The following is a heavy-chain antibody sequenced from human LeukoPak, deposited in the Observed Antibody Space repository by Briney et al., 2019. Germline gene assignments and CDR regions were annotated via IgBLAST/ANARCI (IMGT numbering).Heavy chain of an antibody. V-gene: IGHV3-23*01. Sequence: QSGGSLRLSCAASGFAASGFTFSTFGMNWVRQAPGKGLEWVSAISGSGGSTYYADSVKGRFTISRDNSKNTLYLQMNSLRAEDTAVYYCAKGPSRIYWGQGTLVTVSS. CDR2: ISGSGGST. CDR3: AKGPSRIY. D-gene: IGHD1-14*01. CDR1: GFAASGFTFSTFG. J-gene: IGHJ4*02.